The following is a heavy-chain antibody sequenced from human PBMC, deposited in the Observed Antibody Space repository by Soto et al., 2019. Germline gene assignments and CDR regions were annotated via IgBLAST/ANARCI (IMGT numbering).Heavy chain of an antibody. V-gene: IGHV4-34*01. D-gene: IGHD6-6*01. CDR3: ARGRPRRVLGRLSSSMGIIDY. CDR2: INHSGST. J-gene: IGHJ4*02. CDR1: GGSFSGYY. Sequence: PSETLSLTCAVYGGSFSGYYWSWIRQPPGKGLEWNGEINHSGSTNYNPSLKSRVTISVDTSKNQFSLKLSSVTAADTAVYYCARGRPRRVLGRLSSSMGIIDYWGQGTLVTVSS.